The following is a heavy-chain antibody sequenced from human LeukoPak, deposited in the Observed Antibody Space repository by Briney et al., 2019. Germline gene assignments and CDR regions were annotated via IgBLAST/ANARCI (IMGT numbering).Heavy chain of an antibody. V-gene: IGHV4-39*01. CDR3: ARLNGVMDYFDY. D-gene: IGHD2-8*01. J-gene: IGHJ4*02. CDR1: GDSMSSSSYY. Sequence: PSETLSLTCTVSGDSMSSSSYYWGSIRQPPGKGLEWIGNIYYSGSAHYNPSLKSRGTISVDMSNNQFSLRLSSVTTADTAEFYCARLNGVMDYFDYWGQGTLVTVSS. CDR2: IYYSGSA.